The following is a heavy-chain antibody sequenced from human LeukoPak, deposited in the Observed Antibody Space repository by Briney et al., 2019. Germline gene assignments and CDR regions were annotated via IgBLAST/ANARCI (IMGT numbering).Heavy chain of an antibody. J-gene: IGHJ4*02. V-gene: IGHV4-4*07. CDR3: AREPLPYCSGGSCYESAIDY. CDR1: GGSISSYY. CDR2: IYTSGST. Sequence: PSETLSLTCTASGGSISSYYWSWIRQPAGKGLEWIGRIYTSGSTNYNPSLKSRVTMSVDTSKNQFSLKLSSVTAADTAVYYCAREPLPYCSGGSCYESAIDYWGQGTLVTVSS. D-gene: IGHD2-15*01.